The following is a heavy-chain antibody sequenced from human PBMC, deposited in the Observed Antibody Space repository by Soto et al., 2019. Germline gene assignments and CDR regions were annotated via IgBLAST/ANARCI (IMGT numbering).Heavy chain of an antibody. CDR3: ARDRIAVAAGSSDY. Sequence: EVQLVESGGGLVQPGGSLRLSCAASGFTVSSNYMSWVRQAPGKGLEWVSVIYSGGSTYYADSVKGRFTISRDNSKNTLYLQMNSLRAEDTAVYYYARDRIAVAAGSSDYWGQGTLVTVSS. CDR2: IYSGGST. V-gene: IGHV3-66*01. J-gene: IGHJ4*02. CDR1: GFTVSSNY. D-gene: IGHD6-19*01.